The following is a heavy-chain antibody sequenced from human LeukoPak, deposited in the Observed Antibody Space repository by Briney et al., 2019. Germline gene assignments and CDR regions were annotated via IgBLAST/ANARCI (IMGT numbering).Heavy chain of an antibody. V-gene: IGHV3-7*05. D-gene: IGHD3-10*01. CDR3: ARGRAGYYFDY. J-gene: IGHJ4*02. CDR1: GFTFSTYW. CDR2: IKQDGSEK. Sequence: GGSLRLSCAAPGFTFSTYWMTWVRQAPGKGLEWVANIKQDGSEKYSVDSMKGRFTISRDNAKNSLYLQMNSLRADDTAVYYCARGRAGYYFDYWGQGTLVTVSS.